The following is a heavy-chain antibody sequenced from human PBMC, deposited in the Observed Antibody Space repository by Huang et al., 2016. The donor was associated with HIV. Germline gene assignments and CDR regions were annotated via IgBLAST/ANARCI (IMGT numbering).Heavy chain of an antibody. V-gene: IGHV3-30-3*01. CDR1: GFTFSNYP. CDR3: ARDVLRGLGYFDV. D-gene: IGHD4-17*01. Sequence: QVQLVESGGGVVQPGGSLRLACAVSGFTFSNYPMHWVRQAPGKGLEWVAVSSYDDGSTTYFADSVKGRVTSSRDNSKNTVYRQMSSLRADDTAVFYCARDVLRGLGYFDVWGRGTLVTVSS. CDR2: SSYDDGSTT. J-gene: IGHJ2*01.